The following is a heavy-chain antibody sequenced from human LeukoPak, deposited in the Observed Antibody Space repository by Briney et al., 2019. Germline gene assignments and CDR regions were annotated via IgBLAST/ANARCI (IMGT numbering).Heavy chain of an antibody. CDR3: AKAPFTAAAGTFDY. J-gene: IGHJ4*02. CDR1: GFTFSSYG. Sequence: GRSLRLSCAASGFTFSSYGMHWVRQAPGKGLEWVAVISYDGSNKYYADSVKGRFTISRDNSKNTLYLQMNSLRAEDTAVYYCAKAPFTAAAGTFDYWGQGTLVTVSS. D-gene: IGHD6-13*01. V-gene: IGHV3-30*18. CDR2: ISYDGSNK.